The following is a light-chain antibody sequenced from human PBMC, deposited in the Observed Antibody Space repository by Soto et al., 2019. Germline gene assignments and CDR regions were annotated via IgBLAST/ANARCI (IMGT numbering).Light chain of an antibody. CDR2: DVS. V-gene: IGLV2-18*02. CDR3: SSYTSSSTYV. J-gene: IGLJ1*01. CDR1: SSDVGGSNG. Sequence: QYALTQPPSVSGSPGQSVAISWTGTSSDVGGSNGVSWYQQPPGTAPKLIIYDVSNRPSGVPDRFSGSKSGNTASLIISGLQAEDEGDYYCSSYTSSSTYVFGTGTKVTVL.